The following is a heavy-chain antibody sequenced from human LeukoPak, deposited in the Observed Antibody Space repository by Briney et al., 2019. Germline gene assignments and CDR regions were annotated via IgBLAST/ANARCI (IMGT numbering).Heavy chain of an antibody. CDR2: ISGSGGST. CDR1: GFTFSSYA. V-gene: IGHV3-23*01. J-gene: IGHJ4*02. Sequence: QPGGSLILSCAASGFTFSSYAMSWVRQAPGKGLEWVSGISGSGGSTNYADSVKGRFTIARDNSKNTLYLQMNSLGAEDTAVYYCAKVAPYGNYLFHYWGQGTRVTVSS. CDR3: AKVAPYGNYLFHY. D-gene: IGHD1-7*01.